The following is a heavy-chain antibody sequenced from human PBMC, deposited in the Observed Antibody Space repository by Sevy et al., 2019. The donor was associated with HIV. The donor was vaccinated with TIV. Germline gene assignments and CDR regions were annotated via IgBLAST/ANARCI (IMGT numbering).Heavy chain of an antibody. CDR1: GYTFTGDY. D-gene: IGHD5-18*01. Sequence: ASVKVSCKASGYTFTGDYMHWVRQTPGQGLEWMGWINPKRGDTKCAQRFQGRVTMTRDTSISTAYMELSRLRSDDTAVYYCARAGTLYSGYTYGSIDFWGQGTLVTVSS. J-gene: IGHJ4*02. CDR2: INPKRGDT. V-gene: IGHV1-2*02. CDR3: ARAGTLYSGYTYGSIDF.